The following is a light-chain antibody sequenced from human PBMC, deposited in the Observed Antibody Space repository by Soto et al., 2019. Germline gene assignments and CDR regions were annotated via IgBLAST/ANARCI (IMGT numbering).Light chain of an antibody. V-gene: IGKV4-1*01. CDR3: QQYYSSPLT. CDR1: QSVSYSSDKRNC. CDR2: WAS. Sequence: DIVMTQSPDSLAVSLGERATINCKSSQSVSYSSDKRNCLAWYQQKPGLPPKLLIYWASTRESGVPDRFSGTVSGTDFTLSISGLQAADVAVYYCQQYYSSPLTFGGGNKVEIK. J-gene: IGKJ4*01.